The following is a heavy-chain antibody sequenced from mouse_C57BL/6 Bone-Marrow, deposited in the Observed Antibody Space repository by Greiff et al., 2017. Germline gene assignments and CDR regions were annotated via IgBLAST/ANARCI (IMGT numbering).Heavy chain of an antibody. J-gene: IGHJ4*01. Sequence: QVQLQQSGAELARPGASVKLSCKASGYTFTSYGISWVKQRTGQGLEWIGDIYPRSGNTYYNEKFKGKATLTADKSSSTAYMELRSLTSEDSAVYVCARPPYYGSSPYAMDYWSQGTSVTVSS. CDR1: GYTFTSYG. CDR3: ARPPYYGSSPYAMDY. V-gene: IGHV1-81*01. CDR2: IYPRSGNT. D-gene: IGHD1-1*01.